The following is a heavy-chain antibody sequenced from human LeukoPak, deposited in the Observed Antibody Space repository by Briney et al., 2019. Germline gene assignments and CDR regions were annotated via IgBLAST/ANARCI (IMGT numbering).Heavy chain of an antibody. V-gene: IGHV3-7*01. CDR3: ARGGSYSFNHFQY. Sequence: GGSLRLSCVGSGFTFSRYWLNWVRQAPGKGLEWVANMNQDGSEIYYLDSVKGRFTISRDNAKNSVYLQMNGLKAEDTAVYYCARGGSYSFNHFQYWGQGTLVTASS. D-gene: IGHD1-26*01. CDR1: GFTFSRYW. CDR2: MNQDGSEI. J-gene: IGHJ4*02.